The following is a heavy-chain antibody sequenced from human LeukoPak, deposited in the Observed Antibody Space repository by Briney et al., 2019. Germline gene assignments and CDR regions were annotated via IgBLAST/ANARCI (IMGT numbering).Heavy chain of an antibody. CDR2: IYYSGST. D-gene: IGHD3-10*01. Sequence: PSETLSLTCTVSGGSISSSSYYWGWIRQPPGKGLEWIGSIYYSGSTFYNPSLKSRVTISVDTSKNQFSLKLSSVTAADTAVYYCARAIWFGELFAFDYWGQGTLVTVSS. CDR1: GGSISSSSYY. J-gene: IGHJ4*02. V-gene: IGHV4-39*01. CDR3: ARAIWFGELFAFDY.